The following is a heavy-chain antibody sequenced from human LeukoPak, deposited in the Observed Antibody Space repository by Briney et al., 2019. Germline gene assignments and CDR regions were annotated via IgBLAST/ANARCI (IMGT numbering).Heavy chain of an antibody. D-gene: IGHD2-2*01. J-gene: IGHJ4*02. CDR1: GGSFSGYY. V-gene: IGHV4-34*01. CDR3: AGLGYCSSTSCAEWLSY. CDR2: INNSGST. Sequence: SETLSLTCAVYGGSFSGYYWSWVRQPPGKGLEWIGEINNSGSTNYNPSLKSRVTISVDTSKNQFSLKLSSVTAADTAVYYCAGLGYCSSTSCAEWLSYWGQGTLVTVSS.